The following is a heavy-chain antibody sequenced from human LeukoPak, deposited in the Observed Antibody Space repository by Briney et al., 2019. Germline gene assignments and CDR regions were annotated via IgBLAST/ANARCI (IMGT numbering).Heavy chain of an antibody. J-gene: IGHJ4*02. Sequence: PGGSLRLSCATSGFTFRNYGMHWVRQAPGKGLEWVAIIYYDGSNQYYADSVKGRFTISRDNSKNMLYLQMDRLRADDTAVYYCAKRDGPYFFDYWGQGTPVTVSS. CDR3: AKRDGPYFFDY. CDR1: GFTFRNYG. CDR2: IYYDGSNQ. V-gene: IGHV3-33*06.